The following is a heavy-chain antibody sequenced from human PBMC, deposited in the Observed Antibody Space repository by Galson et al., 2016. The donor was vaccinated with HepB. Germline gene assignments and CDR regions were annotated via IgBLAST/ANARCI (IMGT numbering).Heavy chain of an antibody. V-gene: IGHV4-4*02. CDR3: ASYLIQSWAGSDAFDT. CDR1: GVSLSSDNW. D-gene: IGHD5-18*01. CDR2: IFHSGDT. J-gene: IGHJ3*02. Sequence: ETLSLTCAVSGVSLSSDNWWSWVRQPPGKGLEWIGEIFHSGDTNYNPSLRSRVTISVDKSKNHVSLKLISVAAADTAMYYCASYLIQSWAGSDAFDTWGQGTMVTVSS.